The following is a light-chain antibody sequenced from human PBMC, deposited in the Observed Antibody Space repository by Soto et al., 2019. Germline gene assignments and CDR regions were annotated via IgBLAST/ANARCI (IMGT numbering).Light chain of an antibody. CDR1: QSISSS. Sequence: DIQMTQSPSSLSASVGDRVTITCRASQSISSSFNWYQQKPGKAPKLLIYGTSNLQSGVPSRFSGSKSGTDFTLTISCLQPEDFATYYCQQSYAFGQGTKLEIK. CDR3: QQSYA. CDR2: GTS. J-gene: IGKJ2*01. V-gene: IGKV1-39*01.